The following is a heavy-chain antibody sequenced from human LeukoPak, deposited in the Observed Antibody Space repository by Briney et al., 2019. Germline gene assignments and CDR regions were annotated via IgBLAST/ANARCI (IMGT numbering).Heavy chain of an antibody. V-gene: IGHV3-30-3*01. CDR1: GFTFSSYA. CDR2: ISYDGSNK. Sequence: GGSLRLSCAASGFTFSSYAMHWVRQAPGKGLEWVAVISYDGSNKYYADSVKGRFTISRDNSKNTLYLQMNSLRAEDTAVYYCAKDPHSLIHDYGDYYGMDVWGQGTTVTVSS. J-gene: IGHJ6*02. CDR3: AKDPHSLIHDYGDYYGMDV. D-gene: IGHD4-17*01.